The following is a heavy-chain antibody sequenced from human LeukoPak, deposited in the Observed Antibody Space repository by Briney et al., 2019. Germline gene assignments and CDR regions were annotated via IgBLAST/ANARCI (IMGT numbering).Heavy chain of an antibody. CDR3: ARGAYSSSWYPYYYYYYGMDV. V-gene: IGHV1-8*02. Sequence: ASVKVSCKASGGTFSSYAISWVRQAPGQGLEWMGWMNPNSGNTGYAQKFQGRVTMTRNTSISTAYMELSSLRSEDTAVYYCARGAYSSSWYPYYYYYYGMDVWGQGTTVTVSS. J-gene: IGHJ6*02. CDR1: GGTFSSYA. CDR2: MNPNSGNT. D-gene: IGHD6-13*01.